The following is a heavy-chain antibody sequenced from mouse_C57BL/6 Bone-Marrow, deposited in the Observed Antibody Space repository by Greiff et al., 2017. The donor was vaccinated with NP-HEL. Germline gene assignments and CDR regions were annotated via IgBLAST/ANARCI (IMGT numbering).Heavy chain of an antibody. V-gene: IGHV1-15*01. CDR3: ASEGLFDY. D-gene: IGHD3-3*01. CDR2: IDPETGGT. J-gene: IGHJ2*01. Sequence: QVTLKESGAELVRPGASVTLSCKASGYTFTDYEMHWVKQTPVHGLEWIGAIDPETGGTAYNQKFKGKAILTADKSSSTAYMELRSLTSEDSAVYYCASEGLFDYGGQGTTLTVSS. CDR1: GYTFTDYE.